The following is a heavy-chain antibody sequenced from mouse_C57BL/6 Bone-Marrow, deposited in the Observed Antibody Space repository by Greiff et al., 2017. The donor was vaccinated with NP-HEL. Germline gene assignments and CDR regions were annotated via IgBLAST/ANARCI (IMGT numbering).Heavy chain of an antibody. CDR1: GYTFTSYG. CDR3: ARGDGRVRSFDV. CDR2: IYPRSGNT. Sequence: QVQLQQSGAELARPGASVKLSCKASGYTFTSYGISWVKQRPGQGLEWIGEIYPRSGNTYYNAPFKGKATLTADKSSSTAYMEIRSLTSEDCAVYFCARGDGRVRSFDVGGTGPPVTVSS. V-gene: IGHV1-81*01. J-gene: IGHJ1*03. D-gene: IGHD2-3*01.